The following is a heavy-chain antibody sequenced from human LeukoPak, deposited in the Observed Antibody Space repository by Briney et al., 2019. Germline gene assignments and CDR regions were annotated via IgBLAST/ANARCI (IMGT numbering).Heavy chain of an antibody. D-gene: IGHD5-18*01. V-gene: IGHV3-48*01. CDR3: ARDHGDSAMVIAPFFDY. CDR2: ISASGSTI. Sequence: PGGSLRLSCAASGFSFRSYSMNWVRQAPGRGPEWVSYISASGSTIFYADSVKGRFTISRDDAKNSLYLQVNSLRAEDTAVYYCARDHGDSAMVIAPFFDYWGQGTLVTVSS. J-gene: IGHJ4*02. CDR1: GFSFRSYS.